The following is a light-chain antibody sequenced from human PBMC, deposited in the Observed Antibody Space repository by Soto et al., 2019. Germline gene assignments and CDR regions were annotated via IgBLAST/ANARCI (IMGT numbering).Light chain of an antibody. CDR3: CSYAGTYTYV. J-gene: IGLJ1*01. Sequence: QSALTQPRSVSGSPGQSVTISCTGTSSDVGTYNHVSWYQQHPGKAPKLLIYDVNKRPSGVPDRFSGSKSGNTASLTISGLQAEDEADYYCCSYAGTYTYVFGTGTKLTVL. CDR1: SSDVGTYNH. V-gene: IGLV2-11*01. CDR2: DVN.